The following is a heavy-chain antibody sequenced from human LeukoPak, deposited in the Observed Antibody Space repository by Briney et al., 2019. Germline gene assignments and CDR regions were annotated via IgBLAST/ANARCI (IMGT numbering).Heavy chain of an antibody. Sequence: IRQXXXKGXXXXXXXXSSVRTIYSAHSVKGRLTISRDKAKNSLYLQMNSLRAEDTAVYYCARTDCSSSSCYELDYWGQGTLVTVSS. CDR3: ARTDCSSSSCYELDY. V-gene: IGHV3-11*04. CDR2: XXSSVRTI. J-gene: IGHJ4*02. D-gene: IGHD2-2*01.